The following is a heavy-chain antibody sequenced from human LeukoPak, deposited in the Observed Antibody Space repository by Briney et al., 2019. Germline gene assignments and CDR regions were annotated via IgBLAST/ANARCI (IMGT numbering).Heavy chain of an antibody. CDR3: AKDRPLKGGFDP. J-gene: IGHJ5*02. D-gene: IGHD3-16*01. CDR1: GFSLTTYG. V-gene: IGHV3-30*02. CDR2: IRSNGINT. Sequence: GGSLRLSCEVSGFSLTTYGMLWVRQAPGKGLEWVAFIRSNGINTYYGGSVKGRFTISRDISKSTLYLQMNSLTTDDTALYFCAKDRPLKGGFDPWGQGSLVIVSS.